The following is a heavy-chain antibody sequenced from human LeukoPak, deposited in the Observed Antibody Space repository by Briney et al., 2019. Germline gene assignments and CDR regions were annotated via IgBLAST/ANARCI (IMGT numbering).Heavy chain of an antibody. CDR3: AKDNRRHYTSGPNPDSLH. J-gene: IGHJ4*02. D-gene: IGHD6-19*01. Sequence: GGSLRLSCVGSGFTFSDYAIHWVRQAPGKGLEWVAVSAHDEVGKQFADSVKGRFTLSRDNSRDSVHLQMNSLRVEDTAFYYCAKDNRRHYTSGPNPDSLHWGQGALVTVSS. CDR2: SAHDEVGK. CDR1: GFTFSDYA. V-gene: IGHV3-30*18.